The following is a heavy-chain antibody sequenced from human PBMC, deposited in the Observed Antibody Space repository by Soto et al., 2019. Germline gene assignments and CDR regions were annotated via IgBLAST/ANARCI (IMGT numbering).Heavy chain of an antibody. V-gene: IGHV3-23*01. J-gene: IGHJ4*02. CDR1: GFTFSSYA. CDR3: AKADCSGGSCLDY. CDR2: ISGSGVST. D-gene: IGHD2-15*01. Sequence: GGSLRLSCAASGFTFSSYAMSWVRQAPGKGLEWVSAISGSGVSTYYADSVKGRFTISRDNSKNTLYLQMNSLRAEDTAVYYCAKADCSGGSCLDYWGQGTLVTVSS.